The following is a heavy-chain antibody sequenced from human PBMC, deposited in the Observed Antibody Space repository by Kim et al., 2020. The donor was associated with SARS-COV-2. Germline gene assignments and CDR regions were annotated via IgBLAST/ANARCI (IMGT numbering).Heavy chain of an antibody. J-gene: IGHJ4*02. CDR1: GLTFSYYP. CDR2: VSGNGANT. V-gene: IGHV3-64D*06. D-gene: IGHD5-18*01. Sequence: GGSLRLSCSASGLTFSYYPLHWVRQPPGKGLEFVSAVSGNGANTYYADSVRGRFTISRDNSKNTVYLQMSSLRADDSSVYYCAIIHEYTYGSFDYWGQG. CDR3: AIIHEYTYGSFDY.